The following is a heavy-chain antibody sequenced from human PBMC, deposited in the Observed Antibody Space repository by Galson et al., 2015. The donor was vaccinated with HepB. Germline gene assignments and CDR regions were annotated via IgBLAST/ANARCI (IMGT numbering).Heavy chain of an antibody. Sequence: QSGAEVKKPGESLRISCKASGYTFTSYAMNWVRQAPGQGLEWMGWINTNTGNPTYAQGFTGRFVFSLDTSVSTAYLQISSLKAEDTAVYYCARVGYSNEGWFDPWGQGTLVTVSS. CDR2: INTNTGNP. CDR3: ARVGYSNEGWFDP. J-gene: IGHJ5*02. CDR1: GYTFTSYA. D-gene: IGHD4-11*01. V-gene: IGHV7-4-1*02.